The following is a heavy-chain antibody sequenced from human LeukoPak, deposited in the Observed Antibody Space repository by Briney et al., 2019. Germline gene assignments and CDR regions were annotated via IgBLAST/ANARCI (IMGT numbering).Heavy chain of an antibody. D-gene: IGHD3-22*01. Sequence: GESLKISCKGSGYSFTSYWISWVRQMPGKGLEWMGRIDPSDSYTDYSPSLQGHVTISADKSISTAYLQWSSLKASDTAMYYCVRHSRGPVIVVADWGQGTLVTVSS. CDR2: IDPSDSYT. CDR3: VRHSRGPVIVVAD. V-gene: IGHV5-10-1*01. J-gene: IGHJ4*02. CDR1: GYSFTSYW.